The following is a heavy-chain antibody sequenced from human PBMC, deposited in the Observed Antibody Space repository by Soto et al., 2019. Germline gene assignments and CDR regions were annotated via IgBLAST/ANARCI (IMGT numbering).Heavy chain of an antibody. V-gene: IGHV3-23*01. CDR1: GFICSSYD. Sequence: PXESLRLSCAVSGFICSSYDMSWVRQAPGKGLEWVSTILVGGSPHYEDSVKGRFTISRDTSKNTVYLQMNSLTAGDTAVYYCAKATATSGGAFEIYGQGAMVTVSS. CDR2: ILVGGSP. CDR3: AKATATSGGAFEI. J-gene: IGHJ3*02. D-gene: IGHD1-1*01.